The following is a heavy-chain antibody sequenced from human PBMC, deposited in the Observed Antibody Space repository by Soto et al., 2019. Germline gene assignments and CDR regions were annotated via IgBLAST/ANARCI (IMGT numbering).Heavy chain of an antibody. CDR1: GGSISSNW. V-gene: IGHV4-4*02. J-gene: IGHJ6*02. Sequence: SETLPITCVVSGGSISSNWWSWVSQPPGKGLEWIGEISHVGSTNYNPSLKSRVTISVDKSKNQFSLNLNSVTAADTAVYYCARVADGMDVWGRGTTVTVSS. CDR3: ARVADGMDV. CDR2: ISHVGST. D-gene: IGHD6-19*01.